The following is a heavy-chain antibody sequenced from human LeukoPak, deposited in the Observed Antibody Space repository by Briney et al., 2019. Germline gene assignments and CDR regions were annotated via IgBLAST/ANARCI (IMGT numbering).Heavy chain of an antibody. V-gene: IGHV3-7*03. CDR3: ARGPTHYYGSGSYLVAFDI. D-gene: IGHD3-10*01. Sequence: GGSVRLSCAASGFTFSSYSMNWVRQAPGKGLEWVANIKQDGSDKYYVDSVKGRFTISRDNAKNSLYLQMNSLRAEDTALYHCARGPTHYYGSGSYLVAFDIWGQGTMVTVSS. CDR1: GFTFSSYS. CDR2: IKQDGSDK. J-gene: IGHJ3*02.